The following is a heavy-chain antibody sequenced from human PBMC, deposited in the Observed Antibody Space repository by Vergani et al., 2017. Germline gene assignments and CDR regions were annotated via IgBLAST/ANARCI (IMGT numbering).Heavy chain of an antibody. V-gene: IGHV3-23*04. J-gene: IGHJ6*02. CDR3: ATDRGWTYYDCWSGYANYGMDV. D-gene: IGHD3-3*01. Sequence: EVQLVESGGGVVQPGRSLRLSCAASGFTFSSYAMSWVRQAPGKGLEWVSAISGSGGSTYYADTVKGRFTISRDNSKNTLFLQMNSLRAEDTAVDYCATDRGWTYYDCWSGYANYGMDVWGQGTTVTVSS. CDR2: ISGSGGST. CDR1: GFTFSSYA.